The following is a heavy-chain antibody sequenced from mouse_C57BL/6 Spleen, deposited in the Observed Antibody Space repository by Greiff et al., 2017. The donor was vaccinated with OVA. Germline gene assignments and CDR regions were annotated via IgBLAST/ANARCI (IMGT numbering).Heavy chain of an antibody. CDR1: GYSITSGYY. CDR2: ISYDGSN. V-gene: IGHV3-6*01. CDR3: AREGDYAWYFDV. J-gene: IGHJ1*03. Sequence: EVQLKESGPGLVKPSQSLSLTCPVTGYSITSGYYWNWIRQFPGNKLEWMGYISYDGSNNYNPSLKNRISITRDTSKNQFFLKLNSVTTEDTATYCCAREGDYAWYFDVWGTGTTVTVSS. D-gene: IGHD2-4*01.